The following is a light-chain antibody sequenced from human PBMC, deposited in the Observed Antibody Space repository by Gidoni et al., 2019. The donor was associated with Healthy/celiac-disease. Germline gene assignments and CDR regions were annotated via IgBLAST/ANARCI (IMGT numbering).Light chain of an antibody. CDR3: CSYAGSSTVV. CDR2: EVS. CDR1: SSDVGSYNL. J-gene: IGLJ2*01. V-gene: IGLV2-23*02. Sequence: QSALTQPAPSSGSPGQSLTISCTGTSSDVGSYNLVSWYQQHPGKAPKLMIYEVSKRPSGVSNRFSGSKSGNTASLTISGLQAEDEADYYCCSYAGSSTVVFGGGTKLTVL.